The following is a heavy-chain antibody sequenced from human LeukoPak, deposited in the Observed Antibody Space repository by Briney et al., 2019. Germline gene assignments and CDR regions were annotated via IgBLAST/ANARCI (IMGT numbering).Heavy chain of an antibody. Sequence: SVKVSCKASGGPFISLAIYWVRQAPGQGLEWMGGIIPLFGTPDYAQKFQGRVTVTTDESTSTAYMELSSLRSDDTAVYYCARLMTTYYCFDYWGQGTLVTVSS. CDR3: ARLMTTYYCFDY. CDR2: IIPLFGTP. CDR1: GGPFISLA. V-gene: IGHV1-69*05. D-gene: IGHD4-11*01. J-gene: IGHJ4*02.